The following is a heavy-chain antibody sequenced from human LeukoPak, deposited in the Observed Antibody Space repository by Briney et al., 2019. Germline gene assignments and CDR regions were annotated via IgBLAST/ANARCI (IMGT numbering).Heavy chain of an antibody. Sequence: GGSLRLSCAASGFSFSTYAISWVRQDPGKGLEWVSCISTTSSYIFYADSVRGRFTISRDNDKNSLYLQMDSLRAEDTAVYYCARVAPTRWYDPVGSLFDYWGQGTLVTVSS. CDR2: ISTTSSYI. CDR1: GFSFSTYA. CDR3: ARVAPTRWYDPVGSLFDY. D-gene: IGHD4-23*01. J-gene: IGHJ4*02. V-gene: IGHV3-21*01.